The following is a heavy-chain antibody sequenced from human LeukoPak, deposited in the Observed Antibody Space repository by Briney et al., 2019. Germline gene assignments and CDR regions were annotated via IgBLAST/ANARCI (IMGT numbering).Heavy chain of an antibody. CDR1: GYTFTSYY. CDR3: ASRSRYYYDSSGYYSFDY. V-gene: IGHV1-46*01. Sequence: GASVKVSCKASGYTFTSYYMHWVRQAPGQGLEWMGIINPTGGSTSYAQKFQGRVTITTDESTSTAYMELSSLRSEDTAVYYCASRSRYYYDSSGYYSFDYWGQGTLVTVSS. CDR2: INPTGGST. J-gene: IGHJ4*02. D-gene: IGHD3-22*01.